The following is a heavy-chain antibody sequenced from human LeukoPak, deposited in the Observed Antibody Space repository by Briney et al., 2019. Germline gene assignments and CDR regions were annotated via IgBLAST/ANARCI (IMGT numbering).Heavy chain of an antibody. V-gene: IGHV3-20*04. J-gene: IGHJ4*02. D-gene: IGHD3-10*01. Sequence: GGSLRLSCAAFGFIFDDYGMSWVRQAPGKGLEWVSGINWNGGSTGYADSVKGRFTISRDNAKNTLYLQMNSLRAEDTAVYYCAKETGGFGRVFDYWGQGTLVTVSS. CDR2: INWNGGST. CDR1: GFIFDDYG. CDR3: AKETGGFGRVFDY.